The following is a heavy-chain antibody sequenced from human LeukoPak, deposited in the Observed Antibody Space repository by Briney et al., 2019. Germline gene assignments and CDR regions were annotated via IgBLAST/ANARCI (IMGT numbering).Heavy chain of an antibody. CDR1: GGTFSSYA. CDR3: ARDSVAAAASDY. D-gene: IGHD6-13*01. CDR2: IIPILGIA. V-gene: IGHV1-69*04. J-gene: IGHJ4*02. Sequence: SVKVSFKASGGTFSSYAISWVRQAPGQGREWMGRIIPILGIANYAQKFQGRVTITADKSTSTAYMELSSLRSEDTAVYYCARDSVAAAASDYWGQGTLVTVSS.